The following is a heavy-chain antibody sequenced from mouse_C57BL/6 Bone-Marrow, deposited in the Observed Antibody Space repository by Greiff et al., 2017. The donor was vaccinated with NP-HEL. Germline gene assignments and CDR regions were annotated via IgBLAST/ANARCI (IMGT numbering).Heavy chain of an antibody. V-gene: IGHV1-62-2*01. CDR2: FYPGSGSI. J-gene: IGHJ1*03. D-gene: IGHD3-1*01. Sequence: QVQLQQSGAELVKPGASVKLSCKASGYTFTEYTIHWVKQRSGQGLEWIGWFYPGSGSIKYNEKFKDKATLTADKSSSTVYMELSRLTSEDSAVYFCAIHEDRGDSTLWYFDVWGTGTTVTVSS. CDR3: AIHEDRGDSTLWYFDV. CDR1: GYTFTEYT.